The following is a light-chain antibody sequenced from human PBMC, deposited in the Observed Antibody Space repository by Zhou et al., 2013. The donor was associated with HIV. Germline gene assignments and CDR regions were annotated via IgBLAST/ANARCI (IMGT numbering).Light chain of an antibody. CDR2: GAS. Sequence: DIQMTQSPSTLSASVGDRVTITCRASQSISSWLAWYQQKPGKAPNLLIYGASNLQSGVPSRFSGSGSGTDFSLTISSLQPEDFATYYCQQSHIAPRTFGPGTKVEIK. CDR3: QQSHIAPRT. CDR1: QSISSW. J-gene: IGKJ3*01. V-gene: IGKV1-39*01.